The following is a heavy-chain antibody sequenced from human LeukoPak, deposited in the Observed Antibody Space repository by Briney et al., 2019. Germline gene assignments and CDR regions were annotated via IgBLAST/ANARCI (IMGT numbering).Heavy chain of an antibody. CDR2: IDYSSSHI. D-gene: IGHD3-10*01. Sequence: PGGSLRLSCAASAFTFSHYSMNGVRQTPGKGLEWVSSIDYSSSHIYYADSVKGRFTISRDNAKNSLYLQMNSLRAEDTAVYYCARDYYGSIDLWGQGTLVTVSS. CDR1: AFTFSHYS. V-gene: IGHV3-21*01. CDR3: ARDYYGSIDL. J-gene: IGHJ1*01.